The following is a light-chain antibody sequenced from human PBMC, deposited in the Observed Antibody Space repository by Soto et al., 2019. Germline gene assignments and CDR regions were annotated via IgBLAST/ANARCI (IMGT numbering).Light chain of an antibody. J-gene: IGLJ2*01. CDR2: DDT. CDR3: AAWDDSLNGHVV. CDR1: NIGSKT. Sequence: SYELIQPPSVSVAPGQTARVTCGGNNIGSKTVHWYQHKPGQAPVLVVYDDTDRPSGIPERFSGSKSGTSASLAISGLQSEDEADYYCAAWDDSLNGHVVFGGGTQLTVL. V-gene: IGLV3-21*02.